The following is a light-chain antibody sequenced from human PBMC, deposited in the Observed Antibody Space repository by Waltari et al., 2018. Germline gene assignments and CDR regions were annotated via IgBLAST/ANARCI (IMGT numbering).Light chain of an antibody. CDR3: SSYAGNNIYV. CDR1: RSAVGGYNY. J-gene: IGLJ1*01. CDR2: EVS. Sequence: QSALTQPPSASGSPGQSVTISCTGTRSAVGGYNYVSWYQQHPGKAPKLMISEVSKRPSGVPDRFSGSKSGNTASLTVSGLQAEDEADYYCSSYAGNNIYVFGAGTKVTVL. V-gene: IGLV2-8*01.